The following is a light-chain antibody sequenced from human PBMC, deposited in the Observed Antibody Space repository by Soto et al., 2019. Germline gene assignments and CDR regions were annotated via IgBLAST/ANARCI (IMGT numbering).Light chain of an antibody. Sequence: DIQMTQSPSSLSASVGDRVTITCQASQDISNYLNWYQQKPGKAPKLLIYDASNLKTGVPSRFSGSGSGTDFTFTISSLQPEDFATYYCQHYDDLPPTFGQGTRLE. V-gene: IGKV1-33*01. CDR1: QDISNY. CDR3: QHYDDLPPT. CDR2: DAS. J-gene: IGKJ5*01.